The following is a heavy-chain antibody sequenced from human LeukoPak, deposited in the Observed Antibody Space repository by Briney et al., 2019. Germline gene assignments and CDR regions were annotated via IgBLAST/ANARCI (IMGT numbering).Heavy chain of an antibody. J-gene: IGHJ4*02. V-gene: IGHV1-2*02. CDR2: INPNSGGT. CDR3: ARRAYPYYYDSSGLYDY. D-gene: IGHD3-22*01. CDR1: GYTFTGYY. Sequence: ASVKVSCKASGYTFTGYYMHWVRQAPGQGLEWMGWINPNSGGTNYAQKFQGRVTMTRDTSISTAYMELSRLRPDDTAVYYCARRAYPYYYDSSGLYDYWGQGTLVTVSS.